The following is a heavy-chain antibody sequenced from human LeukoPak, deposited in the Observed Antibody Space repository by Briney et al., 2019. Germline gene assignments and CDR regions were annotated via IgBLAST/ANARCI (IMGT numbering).Heavy chain of an antibody. CDR3: ARQGSLAAPPDY. CDR1: GGSISRSSYY. V-gene: IGHV4-39*01. J-gene: IGHJ4*02. Sequence: SETLSLTCTVSGGSISRSSYYWGWIRQPPGKGLEWIGSIYYSGSTYYNPSLKSRVTISVDTSKNQFSLKQSSVTAADTAVYYCARQGSLAAPPDYWGQGILVTVSS. D-gene: IGHD6-25*01. CDR2: IYYSGST.